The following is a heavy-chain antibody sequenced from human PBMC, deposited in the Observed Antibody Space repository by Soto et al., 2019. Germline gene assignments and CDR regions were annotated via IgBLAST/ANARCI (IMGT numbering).Heavy chain of an antibody. CDR3: VKDRGDYYGSGSYYQFDY. D-gene: IGHD3-10*01. V-gene: IGHV3-23*01. CDR1: GFTFSSYA. CDR2: ISGSGGST. J-gene: IGHJ4*02. Sequence: PGGSLRLSCAASGFTFSSYAMSWVRQAPGKGLEWVSAISGSGGSTYYADSVKGRFTISRDNSKNTLYLQMNSLRAEDTAVYYCVKDRGDYYGSGSYYQFDYWGQGTLVTVSS.